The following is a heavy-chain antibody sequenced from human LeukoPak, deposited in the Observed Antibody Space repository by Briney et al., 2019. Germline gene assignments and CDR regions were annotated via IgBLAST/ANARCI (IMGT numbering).Heavy chain of an antibody. CDR3: ARSRGIPDAFDM. V-gene: IGHV3-53*01. CDR2: IYSGGSK. CDR1: GFTVVTNY. D-gene: IGHD2-21*01. J-gene: IGHJ3*02. Sequence: GGSLRLSCAASGFTVVTNYINWVRQPPGKGLEWVSVIYSGGSKYYADSVKGRFTTSRDNSKNTVYLQMDSLRAEDTAVYYCARSRGIPDAFDMWGLGTMVTVSS.